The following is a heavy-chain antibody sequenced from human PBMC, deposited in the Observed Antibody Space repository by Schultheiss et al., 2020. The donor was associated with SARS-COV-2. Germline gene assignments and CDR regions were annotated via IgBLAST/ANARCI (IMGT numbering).Heavy chain of an antibody. CDR2: IYYSGST. Sequence: SETLSLTCAVSGGSISSGGYSWSWIRQPPGKGLEWIGSIYYSGSTNYNPSLKSRVTISVDTSKNQFSLKLSSVTAADTAVYYCAREMDAWCGGDCYYYYYGMDVWGQGTTVTVSS. J-gene: IGHJ6*02. D-gene: IGHD2-21*02. CDR1: GGSISSGGYS. CDR3: AREMDAWCGGDCYYYYYGMDV. V-gene: IGHV4-30-2*03.